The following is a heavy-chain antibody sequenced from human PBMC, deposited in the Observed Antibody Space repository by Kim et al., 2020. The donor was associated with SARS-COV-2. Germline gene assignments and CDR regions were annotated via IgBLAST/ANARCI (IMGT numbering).Heavy chain of an antibody. Sequence: GGSLRLSCTASGLAFDNCAMSWVRQAPGKGLEWVSSISASAITTNYAESVRGRFTISRDNSKNTLYLEMDSVRDDDTAIYYCAKGDLGFSDFGSDYFDYWGQGALVPV. CDR3: AKGDLGFSDFGSDYFDY. CDR2: ISASAITT. V-gene: IGHV3-23*01. CDR1: GLAFDNCA. J-gene: IGHJ4*02. D-gene: IGHD4-17*01.